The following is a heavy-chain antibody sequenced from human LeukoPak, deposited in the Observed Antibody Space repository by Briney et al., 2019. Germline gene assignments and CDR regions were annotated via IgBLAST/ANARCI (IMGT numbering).Heavy chain of an antibody. J-gene: IGHJ3*02. CDR1: GGIFSSHA. CDR2: IIPMFGTT. V-gene: IGHV1-69*06. Sequence: SVKVSCKASGGIFSSHAISWVRQAPGQGFEWMGGIIPMFGTTNNAQKFQGRVTITADKSTSTAYMELSSLRPEDTAVYYCARDKFFSSEWYGGLNDDVFDIWGQGTMVIVSS. D-gene: IGHD3-22*01. CDR3: ARDKFFSSEWYGGLNDDVFDI.